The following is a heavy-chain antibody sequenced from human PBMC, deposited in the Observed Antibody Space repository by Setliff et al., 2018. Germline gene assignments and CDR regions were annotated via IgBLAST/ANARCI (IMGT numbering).Heavy chain of an antibody. CDR2: INPNNGEK. Sequence: EASVKVSCKASGYTFIGHYMHWVRQAPGEGLEWMGWINPNNGEKKFAQKFQGRVTLARDTSLKTHYMELSNLTSDDTAIYYCARDFIWGGLTGPDYWGQGTLVTVSS. CDR3: ARDFIWGGLTGPDY. V-gene: IGHV1-2*02. CDR1: GYTFIGHY. D-gene: IGHD3-9*01. J-gene: IGHJ4*02.